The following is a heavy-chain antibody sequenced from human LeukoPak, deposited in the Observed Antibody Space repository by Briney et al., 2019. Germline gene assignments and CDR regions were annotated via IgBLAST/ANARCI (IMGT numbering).Heavy chain of an antibody. D-gene: IGHD5-12*01. Sequence: GGSLRLSCAASGFTFRNNWMTWVRQAPGKGREWVAVINQDATKEYYMDSVKARFTISRDNAKNSVSLQMNSLRAEETAVYYCVRDGGVSGYDLLDYWGQGTLVTVSS. CDR1: GFTFRNNW. CDR3: VRDGGVSGYDLLDY. J-gene: IGHJ4*02. CDR2: INQDATKE. V-gene: IGHV3-7*01.